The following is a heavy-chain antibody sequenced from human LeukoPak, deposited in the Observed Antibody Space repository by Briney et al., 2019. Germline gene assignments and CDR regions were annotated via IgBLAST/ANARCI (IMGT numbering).Heavy chain of an antibody. V-gene: IGHV3-30*02. CDR3: ATEELVAAGTVLDY. D-gene: IGHD6-13*01. CDR1: GFTFSSYG. CDR2: IRYDGSNK. J-gene: IGHJ4*02. Sequence: GGSLRLSCAASGFTFSSYGMHWVRQAPGKGLEWVAFIRYDGSNKYYADSVKGRFTISRDNSKNSLCLQMNSLRAEDTAMYYCATEELVAAGTVLDYWGQGTLVTVSS.